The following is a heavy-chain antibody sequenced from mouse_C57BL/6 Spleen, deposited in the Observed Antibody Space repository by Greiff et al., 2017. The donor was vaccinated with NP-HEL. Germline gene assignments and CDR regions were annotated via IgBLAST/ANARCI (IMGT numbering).Heavy chain of an antibody. J-gene: IGHJ2*01. V-gene: IGHV5-4*01. CDR3: ASLTGYFDY. CDR1: GFTFSSYA. Sequence: EVQVVESGGGLVKPGGSLKLSCAASGFTFSSYAMSWVRQTPEKRLEWVATISDGGSYTYYPDNVKGRFTISRDNAKNNLYLQMSHLKSEDTAMYYCASLTGYFDYWGQGTTLTVSS. D-gene: IGHD4-1*01. CDR2: ISDGGSYT.